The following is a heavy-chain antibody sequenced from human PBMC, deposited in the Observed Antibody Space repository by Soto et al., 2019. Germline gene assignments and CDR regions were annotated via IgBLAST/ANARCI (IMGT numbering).Heavy chain of an antibody. Sequence: EVQLLESGGGLVQPGVSLRLSCAASGFTFSSYAMSWVRQAPWKGLEWVSAISGSGGSTYYADSVKGRFTISRDNSKNTLYRQMNSLRAADTAVYYCAKDPIVVVTPRLFDYWGQGTLVTVSS. J-gene: IGHJ4*02. CDR3: AKDPIVVVTPRLFDY. D-gene: IGHD3-22*01. V-gene: IGHV3-23*01. CDR1: GFTFSSYA. CDR2: ISGSGGST.